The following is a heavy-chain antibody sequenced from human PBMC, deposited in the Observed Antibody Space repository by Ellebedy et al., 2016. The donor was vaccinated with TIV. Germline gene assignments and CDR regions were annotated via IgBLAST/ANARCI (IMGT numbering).Heavy chain of an antibody. J-gene: IGHJ4*02. V-gene: IGHV4-59*13. CDR2: MHYSGKT. CDR1: GGAISSYY. Sequence: SETLSLXXTVSGGAISSYYWSWIRQTPGKGLEWIGYMHYSGKTNYNPSLKSRVSISVDTSKNQFSLKLSSVGAADTAVYYCAREISSRLDSWGQGSLVTVSS. D-gene: IGHD3-3*02. CDR3: AREISSRLDS.